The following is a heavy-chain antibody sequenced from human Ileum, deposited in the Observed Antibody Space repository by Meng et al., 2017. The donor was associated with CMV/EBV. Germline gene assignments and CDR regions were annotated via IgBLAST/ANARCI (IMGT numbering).Heavy chain of an antibody. CDR1: GASISSGDYY. Sequence: RPWSGPGLVKPSATLSLSCIVSGASISSGDYYWSWIRQPPGEGLEWIGYIFFSGNTYYNPSLNNRVIISIDTPRNQFSLKVDSVTAADTAVYYCARFRIAALGNLFDPWGHGTLVTVSS. CDR3: ARFRIAALGNLFDP. J-gene: IGHJ5*02. D-gene: IGHD6-13*01. CDR2: IFFSGNT. V-gene: IGHV4-30-4*08.